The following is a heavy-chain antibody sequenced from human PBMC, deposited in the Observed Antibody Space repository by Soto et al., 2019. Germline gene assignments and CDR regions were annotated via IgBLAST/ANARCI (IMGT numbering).Heavy chain of an antibody. Sequence: GGSLRLSCAASGFTFSSYGMHWVRQAPGKGLEWVAVIWYDGSNKYYADSVKGRFTISRDNSKNTLYLQMNSLRAEDTAVYYCARDNQVNNWNDGDLGYWGQGTLVTVSS. CDR2: IWYDGSNK. CDR1: GFTFSSYG. D-gene: IGHD1-1*01. CDR3: ARDNQVNNWNDGDLGY. V-gene: IGHV3-33*01. J-gene: IGHJ4*02.